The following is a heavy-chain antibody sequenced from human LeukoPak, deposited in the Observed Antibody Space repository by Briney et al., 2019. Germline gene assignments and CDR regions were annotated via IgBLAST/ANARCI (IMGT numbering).Heavy chain of an antibody. CDR2: ISSSSSTI. V-gene: IGHV3-48*04. CDR1: GFTFSSYS. Sequence: GGSLRLSCAASGFTFSSYSMNWVRQAPGKGLEWVSYISSSSSTIYYAASVKGRFTISRDNANNSLYLQMNSLRAEDTAVYYCARGAYWGQGTLVTVSS. CDR3: ARGAY. J-gene: IGHJ4*02.